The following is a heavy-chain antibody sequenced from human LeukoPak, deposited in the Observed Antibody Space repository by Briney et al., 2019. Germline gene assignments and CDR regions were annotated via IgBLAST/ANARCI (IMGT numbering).Heavy chain of an antibody. D-gene: IGHD3-22*01. J-gene: IGHJ3*02. Sequence: QPGGSLRLSCAASGFTFSSYAMSWVRQAPGKGLEWVSAISGSGGSTYYADSVKGRFTISRDNSKNTLYLQMNSLRAEDTAVYYCARWASDYYDSSGYSDAFDIWGQGTMVTVSS. V-gene: IGHV3-23*01. CDR2: ISGSGGST. CDR3: ARWASDYYDSSGYSDAFDI. CDR1: GFTFSSYA.